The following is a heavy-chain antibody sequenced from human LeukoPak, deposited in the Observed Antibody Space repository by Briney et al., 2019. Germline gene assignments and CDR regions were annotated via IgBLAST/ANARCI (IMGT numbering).Heavy chain of an antibody. D-gene: IGHD1-7*01. CDR1: GFTFSSYS. Sequence: HPGGSLRLSCAASGFTFSSYSMNWVRQAPGKGLEWVSYISSSSSTIYYADSVKGQFTISRDNAKNSLYLQMNSLRAEDTAVYYCARELELLWGYFDYWGQGTLVTVSS. CDR2: ISSSSSTI. J-gene: IGHJ4*02. CDR3: ARELELLWGYFDY. V-gene: IGHV3-48*01.